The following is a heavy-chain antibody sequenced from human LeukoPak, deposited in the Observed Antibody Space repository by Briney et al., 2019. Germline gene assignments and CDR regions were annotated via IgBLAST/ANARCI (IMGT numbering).Heavy chain of an antibody. V-gene: IGHV3-11*04. D-gene: IGHD3-10*01. Sequence: GGSLRLSCAASGFTFSDYYMSWIRQAPGKGLEWVSYISSSGSTIYYADSVKGRFTISRDNAKNSLYLQMNSLRDEDTAVYYCARFRIRGSGADFDYWGQGTLVTVSS. CDR2: ISSSGSTI. J-gene: IGHJ4*02. CDR1: GFTFSDYY. CDR3: ARFRIRGSGADFDY.